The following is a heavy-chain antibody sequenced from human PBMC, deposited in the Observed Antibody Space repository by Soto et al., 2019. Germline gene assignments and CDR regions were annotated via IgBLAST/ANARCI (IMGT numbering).Heavy chain of an antibody. D-gene: IGHD4-17*01. CDR2: IYYSGST. Sequence: SETLSLTCTVSGGSISSYYWSWIRQPPGKGLEWIGYIYYSGSTNYNPSLKSRVTISVDTSKNQFSLKLSSVTAADTAVYYCARDRGLYGDFPFFDYWGKGTLVTVPA. CDR1: GGSISSYY. V-gene: IGHV4-59*01. CDR3: ARDRGLYGDFPFFDY. J-gene: IGHJ4*02.